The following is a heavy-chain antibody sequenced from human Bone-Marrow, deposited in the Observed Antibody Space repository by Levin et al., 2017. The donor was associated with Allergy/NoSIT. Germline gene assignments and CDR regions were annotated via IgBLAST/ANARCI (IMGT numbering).Heavy chain of an antibody. D-gene: IGHD3-16*01. CDR3: ARGSDLGGWAYYYYLDV. J-gene: IGHJ6*03. CDR1: GFTVSTNY. V-gene: IGHV3-53*01. CDR2: IFGDGRI. Sequence: GGSLRLSCAASGFTVSTNYMSWVRQAPGMALEWVSVIFGDGRIYYADSVKGRFAISRDSSKNTVFLLMDSLRAEDTAVYYCARGSDLGGWAYYYYLDVWGKGTTVTVSS.